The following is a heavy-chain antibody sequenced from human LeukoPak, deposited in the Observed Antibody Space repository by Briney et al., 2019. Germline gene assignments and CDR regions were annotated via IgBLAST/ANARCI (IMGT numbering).Heavy chain of an antibody. CDR1: LSTLSTYW. Sequence: GGSLRLSCAASLSTLSTYWMTWFRQTPGGGLEWVASLKQDGSDKYYVDSVKGRFTISRGNAGNPLYLQMNSLRAEDTAVYYCARETRGTVGSYWGQGTLVTVSS. V-gene: IGHV3-7*05. D-gene: IGHD1-26*01. CDR3: ARETRGTVGSY. J-gene: IGHJ4*02. CDR2: LKQDGSDK.